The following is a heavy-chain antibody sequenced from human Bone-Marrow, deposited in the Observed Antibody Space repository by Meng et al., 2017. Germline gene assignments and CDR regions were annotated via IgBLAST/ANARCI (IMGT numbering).Heavy chain of an antibody. J-gene: IGHJ5*02. CDR3: ATNPLFDP. CDR1: GFTFSSYS. CDR2: ISSSSSYI. Sequence: VQWVGSGGGLRKPAVSLSLSGAAFGFTFSSYSMNWVRQAPGQGLEWVSSISSSSSYIYYADSVKGRFTISRDNVKNSLYLQMTSLRAEDTAVYYCATNPLFDPWGQGTLVTVSS. D-gene: IGHD1-14*01. V-gene: IGHV3-21*01.